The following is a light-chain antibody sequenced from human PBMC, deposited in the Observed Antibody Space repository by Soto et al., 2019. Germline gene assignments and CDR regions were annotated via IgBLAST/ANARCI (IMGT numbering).Light chain of an antibody. V-gene: IGKV1-6*01. CDR3: QQYYNWPPWT. J-gene: IGKJ1*01. Sequence: AIQMTQSPSSLSVSVGDRVTITCRASQDIRNDLGWYQQKPGKAPKLLIYGTSNLQSGVPSRFSGSGSGTDFTLTISSLQPEDFAIYFCQQYYNWPPWTFGQGTKVEI. CDR2: GTS. CDR1: QDIRND.